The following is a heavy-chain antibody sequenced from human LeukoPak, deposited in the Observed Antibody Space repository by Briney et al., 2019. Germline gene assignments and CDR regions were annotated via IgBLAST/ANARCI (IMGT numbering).Heavy chain of an antibody. J-gene: IGHJ5*02. Sequence: GGSLRLSCEASGFSFDDFAMAWVRQAPGKGLEWVSGVNWNGDNTGYADSVKGRFTISRDNGKNSLYLQMNSLRAEDTAVYYCARDRGVVPAASGSWFDPWGQGTLVTVSS. CDR2: VNWNGDNT. V-gene: IGHV3-20*04. CDR1: GFSFDDFA. CDR3: ARDRGVVPAASGSWFDP. D-gene: IGHD2-2*01.